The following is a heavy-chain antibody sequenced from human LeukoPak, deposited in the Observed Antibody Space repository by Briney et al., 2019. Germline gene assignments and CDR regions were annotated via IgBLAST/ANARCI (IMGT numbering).Heavy chain of an antibody. Sequence: PGGTLRLSCAASGFTFSSHGMNWVRQAPGKGLEWVSGISPSGGITYYTDSVKGRFTISRDNSKNTVSLQMNSLRGEDTAVYYCARYCTFRTCSGTKYDYWGQGTLATVSS. CDR3: ARYCTFRTCSGTKYDY. J-gene: IGHJ4*02. CDR2: ISPSGGIT. V-gene: IGHV3-23*01. D-gene: IGHD1-1*01. CDR1: GFTFSSHG.